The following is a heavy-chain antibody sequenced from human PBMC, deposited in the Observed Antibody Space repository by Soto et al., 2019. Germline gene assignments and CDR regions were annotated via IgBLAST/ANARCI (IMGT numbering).Heavy chain of an antibody. CDR1: GGSITRGGYY. V-gene: IGHV4-31*03. Sequence: SETLSLTCTVSGGSITRGGYYWSWIRQHPGKGLEWIGYIYNSGTSYYNPSLKSRVTISVDTSKNQFSLKLTSVTAADTAVYYCARDPAPWGQGTLVTVSS. J-gene: IGHJ5*02. CDR2: IYNSGTS. CDR3: ARDPAP.